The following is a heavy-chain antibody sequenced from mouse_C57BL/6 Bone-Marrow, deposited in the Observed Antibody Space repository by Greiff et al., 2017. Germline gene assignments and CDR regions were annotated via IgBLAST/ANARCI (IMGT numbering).Heavy chain of an antibody. J-gene: IGHJ4*01. CDR3: ASPYYYAMDY. Sequence: VQRVESGAELVKPGASVKISCKASGYAFSSYWMNWVKQRPGKGLEWIGQIYPGDGDTNYNGKFKGKATLTADKSSSTAYMQLSSLTSEDSAVYFCASPYYYAMDYWGQGTSVTVSS. V-gene: IGHV1-80*01. CDR1: GYAFSSYW. CDR2: IYPGDGDT.